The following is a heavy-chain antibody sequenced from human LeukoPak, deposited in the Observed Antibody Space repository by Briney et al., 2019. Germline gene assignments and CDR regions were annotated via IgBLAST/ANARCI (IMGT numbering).Heavy chain of an antibody. D-gene: IGHD1-26*01. Sequence: GGSLRLFCGASGFPFRDAWKRWVPRAPGKGLEWVPRMKTKVHGGTTKYAAPVNGRFTISRDDSGSKLFLQMNSLKAEDTGVYFFSGHMTTTDFWGQGTLVTVSS. CDR2: MKTKVHGGTT. J-gene: IGHJ4*02. CDR3: SGHMTTTDF. CDR1: GFPFRDAW. V-gene: IGHV3-15*06.